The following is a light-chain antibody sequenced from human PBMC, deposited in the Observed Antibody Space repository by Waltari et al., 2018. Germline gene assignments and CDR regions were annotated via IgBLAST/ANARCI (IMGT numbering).Light chain of an antibody. CDR2: DAS. Sequence: DIQMTHSPSSLSASVGDRVTITCQASQDISNYVNWYQQKPGKAHKPLIYDASKLETGVPSRFSGSGSGKEFTFTISSLQPGDIATYYCQQYDNLPWTFGQGTKVEIK. V-gene: IGKV1-33*01. J-gene: IGKJ1*01. CDR1: QDISNY. CDR3: QQYDNLPWT.